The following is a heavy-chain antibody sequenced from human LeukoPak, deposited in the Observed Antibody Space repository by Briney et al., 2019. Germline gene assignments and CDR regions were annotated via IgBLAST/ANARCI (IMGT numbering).Heavy chain of an antibody. Sequence: SETLSLTCTVSGGSISSYYWSWIRQPPGKGLEWIGYMHYSGSTNYNPSLKSRVTMSIDTSKNQFSLKLNSVTAADTAVYYCAGGSQLLNWLDPRGQGTLVTVSS. CDR1: GGSISSYY. J-gene: IGHJ5*02. CDR2: MHYSGST. V-gene: IGHV4-59*01. CDR3: AGGSQLLNWLDP. D-gene: IGHD2-21*01.